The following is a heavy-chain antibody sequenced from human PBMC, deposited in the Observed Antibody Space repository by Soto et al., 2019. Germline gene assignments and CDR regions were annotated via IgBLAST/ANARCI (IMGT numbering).Heavy chain of an antibody. J-gene: IGHJ5*02. V-gene: IGHV4-34*01. CDR1: GGSFRGCY. Sequence: ETLSRSCAIYGGSFRGCYWGWIRQPPGKGLEGIGEINHSGSTNYNPSLKSRVTISVDTSKNQFSLKLSSVTAADTAVYYCARAGQGLYYYGSGSYFILFYPWGQG. CDR3: ARAGQGLYYYGSGSYFILFYP. CDR2: INHSGST. D-gene: IGHD3-10*01.